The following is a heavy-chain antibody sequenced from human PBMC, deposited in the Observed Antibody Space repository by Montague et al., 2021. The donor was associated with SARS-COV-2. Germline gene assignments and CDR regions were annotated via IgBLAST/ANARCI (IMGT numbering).Heavy chain of an antibody. CDR2: IYYSVST. D-gene: IGHD2-2*01. CDR1: GGSISSYY. J-gene: IGHJ2*01. V-gene: IGHV4-59*01. CDR3: ARESDSCPYGTQYFDL. Sequence: SETLSLTCTVSGGSISSYYWSWIRQPPGKALELIGNIYYSVSTNYNPSLNSRVTISVDTSKNQFSLKLTSVTAADTAVYFCARESDSCPYGTQYFDLWGRGTTVTVSS.